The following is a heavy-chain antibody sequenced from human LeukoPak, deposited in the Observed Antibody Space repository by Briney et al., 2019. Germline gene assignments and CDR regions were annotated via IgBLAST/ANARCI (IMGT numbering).Heavy chain of an antibody. J-gene: IGHJ4*02. D-gene: IGHD5-24*01. V-gene: IGHV3-23*01. CDR3: AKSGYNRFDY. CDR2: ITGSGGRT. Sequence: GGSLRLSCAASGFTFSRYAMNWVRQAPGKGLEWVSAITGSGGRTYYADSVKGRFTISRDNSKNTLYLQMNSLIAEDTAVYYCAKSGYNRFDYWGQGTRVTVSS. CDR1: GFTFSRYA.